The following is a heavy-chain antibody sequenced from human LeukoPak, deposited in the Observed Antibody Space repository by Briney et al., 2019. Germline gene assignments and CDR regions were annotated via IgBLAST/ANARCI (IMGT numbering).Heavy chain of an antibody. CDR2: IKLDGSEK. CDR3: ARDGGSFSYNMDV. Sequence: GGSLRLSCAASGFTFGKYWMSWVRQAPGKGLEWVANIKLDGSEKNYVDSVKGRFTISRDNTKNSLYLQMNSLRAEDTAVFYCARDGGSFSYNMDVWGQGTTVTVSS. V-gene: IGHV3-7*03. D-gene: IGHD1-26*01. J-gene: IGHJ6*02. CDR1: GFTFGKYW.